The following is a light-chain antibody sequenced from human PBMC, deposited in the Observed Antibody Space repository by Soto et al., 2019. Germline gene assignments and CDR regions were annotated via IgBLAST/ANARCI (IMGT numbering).Light chain of an antibody. V-gene: IGKV1-17*03. Sequence: DFQVTQSPSDMSASVGDRLTLTCLASQDSSNFLVWFQQRPGKVPKRLMYTANRWDTGVPSRFSGSGSGTEFTLTISSLEPEDFATYYCLQHKSYPRTFGQGTKVDIK. CDR2: TAN. J-gene: IGKJ1*01. CDR1: QDSSNF. CDR3: LQHKSYPRT.